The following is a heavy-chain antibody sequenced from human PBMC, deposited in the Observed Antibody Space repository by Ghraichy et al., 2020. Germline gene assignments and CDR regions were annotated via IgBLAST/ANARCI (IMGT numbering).Heavy chain of an antibody. V-gene: IGHV4-39*01. CDR3: ARLDSSGWYDY. Sequence: ETLSLTCTVSGGSISSSSYYWGWIRQPPGKGLEWIGSIYYSGSTYYNPSLKSRVTISVDTSKNQFSLKLSSVTAADTAVYYCARLDSSGWYDYWGQGTLVTVSS. CDR1: GGSISSSSYY. CDR2: IYYSGST. D-gene: IGHD6-19*01. J-gene: IGHJ4*02.